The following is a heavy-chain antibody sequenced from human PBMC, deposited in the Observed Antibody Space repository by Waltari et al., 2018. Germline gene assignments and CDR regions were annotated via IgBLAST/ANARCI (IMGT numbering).Heavy chain of an antibody. J-gene: IGHJ5*02. CDR2: IYYSEST. Sequence: QVQLQESVPGLVKPSETLSLTCTVSGGPISGYSWSWIRQPQGTGLELIGYIYYSESTNDNPSLESRITISLDTSKNQFSLKLSSVTAADTAVYYCARFIRLQLDWFDPWGQGALVTVSS. V-gene: IGHV4-59*08. CDR1: GGPISGYS. D-gene: IGHD4-4*01. CDR3: ARFIRLQLDWFDP.